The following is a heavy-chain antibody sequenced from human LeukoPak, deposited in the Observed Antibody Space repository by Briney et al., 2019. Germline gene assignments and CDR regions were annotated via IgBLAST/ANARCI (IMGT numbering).Heavy chain of an antibody. CDR1: GFTFSSYW. V-gene: IGHV3-7*01. CDR2: IKHDGREK. D-gene: IGHD4-17*01. CDR3: ACLRGPSDY. Sequence: GGSLRLSCAASGFTFSSYWMSWVRQAPGKGLEWVANIKHDGREKYSVDSVKGRFTISRDNAKNSLYLQMDSLTADDTAVYFCACLRGPSDYWGQGTLVTVSS. J-gene: IGHJ4*02.